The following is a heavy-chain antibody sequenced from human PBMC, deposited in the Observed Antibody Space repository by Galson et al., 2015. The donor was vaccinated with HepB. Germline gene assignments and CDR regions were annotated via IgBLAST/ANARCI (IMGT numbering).Heavy chain of an antibody. J-gene: IGHJ4*02. CDR3: ARGHYYDSTGAYYFDY. D-gene: IGHD3-22*01. V-gene: IGHV6-1*01. CDR1: GDSVSSNSAA. Sequence: CAISGDSVSSNSAAWNWIRQSPLRGLEWLGRTYYRSKWSSDYAASVKSRITINADTSKNQFSLQLNSVTPEDTAVYYCARGHYYDSTGAYYFDYWGQGTLVTVSS. CDR2: TYYRSKWSS.